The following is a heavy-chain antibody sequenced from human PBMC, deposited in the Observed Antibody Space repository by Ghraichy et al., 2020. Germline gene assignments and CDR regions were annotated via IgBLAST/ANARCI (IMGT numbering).Heavy chain of an antibody. CDR3: ARTYCDGAEGDY. CDR2: IDWDDDE. V-gene: IGHV2-70*17. Sequence: GPTLVKPTQTLTLTCTFSGFSLSSRGMCVSWIRQPPGKALEWLARIDWDDDEFYSAALRTRLTISKDTSKNQVVLTMTNMDPVDTATYYCARTYCDGAEGDYWGQGTLVIVSS. D-gene: IGHD2-21*01. J-gene: IGHJ4*02. CDR1: GFSLSSRGMC.